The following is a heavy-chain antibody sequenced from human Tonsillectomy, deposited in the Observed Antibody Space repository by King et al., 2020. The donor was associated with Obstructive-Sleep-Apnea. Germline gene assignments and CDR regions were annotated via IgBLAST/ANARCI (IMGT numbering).Heavy chain of an antibody. J-gene: IGHJ5*01. CDR1: GGSISNSDYY. CDR3: VRGIRGSSTSCYDS. V-gene: IGHV4-39*07. CDR2: IYYTGRT. Sequence: LQLQESGPGLVKPSETLSLTCSVSGGSISNSDYYWGWIRQTPGKGLEWIGIIYYTGRTFYNPSLKSRVTISVDTSKNQFSLKMSSVTAADTAVYYCVRGIRGSSTSCYDSWGRGTLVTVSS. D-gene: IGHD2-2*01.